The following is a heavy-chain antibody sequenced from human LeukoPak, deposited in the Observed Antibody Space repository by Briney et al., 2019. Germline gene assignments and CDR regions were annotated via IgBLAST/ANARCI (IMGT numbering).Heavy chain of an antibody. V-gene: IGHV4-34*01. CDR2: INHSGST. J-gene: IGHJ3*02. Sequence: SETLSLTCAVYGGSFSGYYWTWIRQPPGKGLEWIGEINHSGSTNYSPYLKSRVTISVDTSKNQFSLKLNSVTAADTAVYFCARPVPCSSTSCSDAIDIWGQGTMVTVSS. D-gene: IGHD2-2*01. CDR1: GGSFSGYY. CDR3: ARPVPCSSTSCSDAIDI.